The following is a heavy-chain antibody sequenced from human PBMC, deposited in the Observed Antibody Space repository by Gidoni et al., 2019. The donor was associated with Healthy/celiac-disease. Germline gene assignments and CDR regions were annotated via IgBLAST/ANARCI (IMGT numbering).Heavy chain of an antibody. CDR3: ARDLPPLWFGGKNWFDP. V-gene: IGHV1-46*01. Sequence: QVQLVQSGAEVKKPGASVKVSCKASGYTFTSYYMHWVRQAPGRGLAGVGIINPSCGSTSFDKKFPGRVTLTRDTAPRPVFMELGRLRSWDTAGDYRARDLPPLWFGGKNWFDPWGQGTLVTVSS. CDR1: GYTFTSYY. J-gene: IGHJ5*02. CDR2: INPSCGST. D-gene: IGHD3-10*01.